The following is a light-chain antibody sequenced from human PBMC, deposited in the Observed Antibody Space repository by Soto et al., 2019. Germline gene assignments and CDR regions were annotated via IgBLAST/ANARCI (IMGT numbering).Light chain of an antibody. CDR3: QQYTAYPLT. Sequence: DIQMTQSPSTLSASVGDRVTITCRASQSISTWLAWYQQKPGKAPYLLIYKASSLEGGVPSRFSGSGSGTEFNITISSLQPDDFATYYCQQYTAYPLTFGGGTTGEIK. J-gene: IGKJ4*01. CDR2: KAS. V-gene: IGKV1-5*03. CDR1: QSISTW.